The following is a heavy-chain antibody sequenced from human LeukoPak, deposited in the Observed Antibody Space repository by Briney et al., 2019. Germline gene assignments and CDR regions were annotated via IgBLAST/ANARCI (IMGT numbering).Heavy chain of an antibody. Sequence: GGSLRLSCAASGFTFSRYSMTWVRQAPGKGLEWVSSFTSMSRTIYYADSVKGRFTISRDDAKESLYLQMNSLRAEDTAVYYCATSRSFDYWGQGTLVTVSS. V-gene: IGHV3-21*01. J-gene: IGHJ4*02. CDR1: GFTFSRYS. CDR3: ATSRSFDY. CDR2: FTSMSRTI.